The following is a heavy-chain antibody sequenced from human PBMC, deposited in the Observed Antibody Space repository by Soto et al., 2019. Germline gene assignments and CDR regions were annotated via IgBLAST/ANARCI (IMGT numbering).Heavy chain of an antibody. J-gene: IGHJ1*01. CDR3: ARAGKNRDGDTALQH. Sequence: AVKVSCKASGYTFTSYGISWVRQAPGQGLEWMGWISGYNGNTNYAQKFQGRVTMTTDTSTSTAYMELRSLRSDDTAVYYCARAGKNRDGDTALQHSGQGTLVRVCS. V-gene: IGHV1-18*01. CDR2: ISGYNGNT. D-gene: IGHD5-18*01. CDR1: GYTFTSYG.